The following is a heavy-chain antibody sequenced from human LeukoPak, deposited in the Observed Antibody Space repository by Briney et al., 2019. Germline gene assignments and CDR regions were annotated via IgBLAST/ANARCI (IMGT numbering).Heavy chain of an antibody. V-gene: IGHV4-59*08. CDR1: GGSISSYY. J-gene: IGHJ4*02. D-gene: IGHD6-13*01. Sequence: SETLSLTCTVSGGSISSYYFSWIRQPPGKGLEWIGYIYYSGSTNYNPSLKSRVTISVDTSKNQFSLKLSSVTAADTAVYYCARGRQLGLYYFDYWGQGILVTVSS. CDR3: ARGRQLGLYYFDY. CDR2: IYYSGST.